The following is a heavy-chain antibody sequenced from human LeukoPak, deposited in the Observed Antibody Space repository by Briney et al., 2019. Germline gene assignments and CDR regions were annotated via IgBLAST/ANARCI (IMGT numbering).Heavy chain of an antibody. Sequence: GGSLRLSCAAPGFTFSSYSMNWVRQAPGKGLEWVSYISSSSSTIYYADSVKGRFTISRDNAKNSLYLQMNSLRAEDTAVYYCASWAGTRWYNWFDPWGQGTLVTVSS. CDR2: ISSSSSTI. CDR1: GFTFSSYS. D-gene: IGHD6-19*01. J-gene: IGHJ5*02. V-gene: IGHV3-48*01. CDR3: ASWAGTRWYNWFDP.